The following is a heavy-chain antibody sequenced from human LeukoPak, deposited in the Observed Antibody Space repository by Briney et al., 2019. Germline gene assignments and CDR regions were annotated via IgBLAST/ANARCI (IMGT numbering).Heavy chain of an antibody. V-gene: IGHV1-2*02. Sequence: ASVKVSCKASGYTFTSYDINWVRQATGQGLEWMGWINPNSGGTNYAQKFQGRVTMTRDTSISTAYMELSRLRSDDTAVYYCARARRDGYNYYFDYWGQGTLVTVSS. J-gene: IGHJ4*02. CDR2: INPNSGGT. D-gene: IGHD5-24*01. CDR3: ARARRDGYNYYFDY. CDR1: GYTFTSYD.